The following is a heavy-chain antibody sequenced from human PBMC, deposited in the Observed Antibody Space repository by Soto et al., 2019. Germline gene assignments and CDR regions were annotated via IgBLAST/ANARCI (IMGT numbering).Heavy chain of an antibody. D-gene: IGHD3-3*01. CDR3: AKDAPDYDFWSGYRTFDP. Sequence: GGSLRLSCAASGFTFSSYGMHWVRQAPGKGLEWVAVISYDGSNKYYADSVKGRFTISRDNSKNTLYLQMNSLRAEDTAVYYCAKDAPDYDFWSGYRTFDPWGQGTLVTVSS. J-gene: IGHJ5*02. CDR2: ISYDGSNK. CDR1: GFTFSSYG. V-gene: IGHV3-30*18.